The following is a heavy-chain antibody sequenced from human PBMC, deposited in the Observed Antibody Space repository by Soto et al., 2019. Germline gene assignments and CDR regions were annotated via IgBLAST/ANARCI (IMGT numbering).Heavy chain of an antibody. V-gene: IGHV3-74*01. Sequence: GGSLRLSCVASGFTFNDYAMHWVRQVPGKGLVWVARINTDGSSTNYADSVKGRFTISRDNAKNTLYLQMNSMRAEDTAVYYYARSPGGYYIDWGQGTMVTVSS. J-gene: IGHJ3*01. D-gene: IGHD3-9*01. CDR2: INTDGSST. CDR1: GFTFNDYA. CDR3: ARSPGGYYID.